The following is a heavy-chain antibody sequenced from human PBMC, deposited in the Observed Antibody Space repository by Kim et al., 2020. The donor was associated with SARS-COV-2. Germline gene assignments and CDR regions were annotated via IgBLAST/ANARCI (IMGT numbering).Heavy chain of an antibody. CDR3: ARVYRRYYGSGSHQGGNDY. D-gene: IGHD3-10*01. CDR1: GFTFSSYS. Sequence: GGSLRLSCAASGFTFSSYSMNWVRQAPGKGLEWVSYISSSSSTIYYADSVKGRFTISRDNAKNSLYLQMNSLRDEDTAVYYCARVYRRYYGSGSHQGGNDYWGQGTLVTVSS. CDR2: ISSSSSTI. V-gene: IGHV3-48*02. J-gene: IGHJ4*02.